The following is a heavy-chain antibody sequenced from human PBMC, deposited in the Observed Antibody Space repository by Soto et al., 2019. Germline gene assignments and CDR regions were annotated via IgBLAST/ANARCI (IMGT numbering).Heavy chain of an antibody. CDR1: GGSISSSDYY. V-gene: IGHV4-39*07. Sequence: PSETLSLSCTVSGGSISSSDYYWGWIRQPPGKGLEWIGNIYYSGSASYNPSLKSRVTISVDTSKNQFSLKLSSVTAADTAVYYCARGGYCSGGSCYLGPLGYWGQGTPVT. D-gene: IGHD2-15*01. CDR2: IYYSGSA. J-gene: IGHJ4*02. CDR3: ARGGYCSGGSCYLGPLGY.